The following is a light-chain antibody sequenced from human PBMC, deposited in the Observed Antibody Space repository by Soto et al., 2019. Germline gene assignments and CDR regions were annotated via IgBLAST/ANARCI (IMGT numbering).Light chain of an antibody. Sequence: DIQMTQSPSTLSASVGDRVTITCRASQNINSWLAWYQQKPGKAPKLLIYKTSYLESGVPSRFSGSESGTEFTLTINCLQPDDFATYCCQQYSTYSLFTFGQGTRLEIK. CDR3: QQYSTYSLFT. CDR2: KTS. CDR1: QNINSW. V-gene: IGKV1-5*03. J-gene: IGKJ2*01.